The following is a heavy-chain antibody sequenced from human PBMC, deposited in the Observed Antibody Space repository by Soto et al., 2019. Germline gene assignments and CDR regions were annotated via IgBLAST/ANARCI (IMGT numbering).Heavy chain of an antibody. J-gene: IGHJ5*02. V-gene: IGHV1-18*01. CDR3: ARDPGIAAAGTWGARNWFDP. D-gene: IGHD6-13*01. CDR1: GYTFTSYG. CDR2: ISAYNGNT. Sequence: QVQLVQSGAEVKKPGASVKVSCKASGYTFTSYGISWVRQAPGQGLEWMGWISAYNGNTNYAQKLQGRVTMTTDTSKSTAYMELRSLRSDDTAVYYCARDPGIAAAGTWGARNWFDPWGQGTLVTVSS.